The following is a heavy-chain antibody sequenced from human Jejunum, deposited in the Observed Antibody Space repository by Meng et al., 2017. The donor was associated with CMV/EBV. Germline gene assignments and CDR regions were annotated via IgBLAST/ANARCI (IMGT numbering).Heavy chain of an antibody. CDR2: LTWNSDNI. D-gene: IGHD2-8*02. CDR3: ARVSCTGSACYLTFHYYGMDV. V-gene: IGHV3-9*01. Sequence: YALHWVRQAPGKGLEWVSGLTWNSDNIHYADSVKGRFTISRDNAKNFLYLQMNSLRPEDTALYYCARVSCTGSACYLTFHYYGMDVWGQGTTVTVSS. CDR1: YA. J-gene: IGHJ6*02.